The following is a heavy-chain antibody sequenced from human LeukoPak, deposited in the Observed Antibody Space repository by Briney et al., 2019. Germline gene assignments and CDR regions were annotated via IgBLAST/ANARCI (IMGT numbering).Heavy chain of an antibody. D-gene: IGHD3-22*01. V-gene: IGHV3-9*01. Sequence: GRSLRLSCAASGFTFNDHAMYWVRQAPGKGLEWVSGINWNSDNIGYADPVKGRFTISRDDAKNSLFLQMNSLRAEDTALYYCARASYYYDTTGLGAVDIWGQGTLVTVSS. CDR3: ARASYYYDTTGLGAVDI. CDR1: GFTFNDHA. CDR2: INWNSDNI. J-gene: IGHJ3*02.